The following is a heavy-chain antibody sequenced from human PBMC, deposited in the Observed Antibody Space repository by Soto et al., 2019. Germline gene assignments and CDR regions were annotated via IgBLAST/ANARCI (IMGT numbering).Heavy chain of an antibody. D-gene: IGHD2-2*01. CDR3: AKSNLYCSGTSCYVFDF. CDR2: ISSSGDRT. V-gene: IGHV3-23*01. J-gene: IGHJ4*02. CDR1: GFTFSSYA. Sequence: GGSLRLSCAASGFTFSSYAMNWVRQAPGKGLEWVSAISSSGDRTYYADSVKGRFTISRDNSKNTLYLQVNSLRADDMAVYYCAKSNLYCSGTSCYVFDFWGQGTLVTVSS.